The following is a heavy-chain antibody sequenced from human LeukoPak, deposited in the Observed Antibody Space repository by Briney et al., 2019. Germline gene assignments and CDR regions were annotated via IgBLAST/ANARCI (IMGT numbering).Heavy chain of an antibody. V-gene: IGHV3-21*01. CDR1: GFSFSTYN. D-gene: IGHD3-22*01. CDR2: ITTSSTYI. J-gene: IGHJ4*02. Sequence: GGSLRLSCAASGFSFSTYNMNWVRQAPGKGLEWVSSITTSSTYIYYADSVKGRFTISRDNAKNSLYLQMNSLRAEDTAVYYCARAPDSSGYYYPVFDYWGQGTLVTVSS. CDR3: ARAPDSSGYYYPVFDY.